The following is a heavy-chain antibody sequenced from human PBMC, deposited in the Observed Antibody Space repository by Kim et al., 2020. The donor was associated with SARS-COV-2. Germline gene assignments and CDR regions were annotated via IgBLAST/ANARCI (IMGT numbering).Heavy chain of an antibody. Sequence: GGSLRLSCAASGFTFSSYGMHWVRQAPGKGLEWVALIWYDGTNKYHADSVKGRFTISRDNSKNTLYLQMNSLRAEDTAVYYCARGAEQQLANWFDPWGQG. CDR2: IWYDGTNK. J-gene: IGHJ5*02. V-gene: IGHV3-33*01. CDR1: GFTFSSYG. CDR3: ARGAEQQLANWFDP. D-gene: IGHD6-13*01.